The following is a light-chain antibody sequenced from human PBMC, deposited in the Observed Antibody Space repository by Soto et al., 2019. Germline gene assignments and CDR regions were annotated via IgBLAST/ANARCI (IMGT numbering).Light chain of an antibody. CDR3: ISYTSRKTDV. Sequence: QSALTQPASVSGSPGQSITISCTGTSSDVGGYNYVAWYQQHPGKVPKFMIFEVSNRPSGVSDRFSGSKSGNTASLTISGLQPEDEADYYCISYTSRKTDVFGSGTKVTVL. V-gene: IGLV2-14*01. CDR1: SSDVGGYNY. CDR2: EVS. J-gene: IGLJ1*01.